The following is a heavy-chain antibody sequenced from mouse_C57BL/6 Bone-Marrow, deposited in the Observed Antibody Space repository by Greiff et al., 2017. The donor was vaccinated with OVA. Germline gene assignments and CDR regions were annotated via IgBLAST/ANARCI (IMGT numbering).Heavy chain of an antibody. CDR3: ARHAYGRGFAY. D-gene: IGHD1-1*01. J-gene: IGHJ3*01. CDR2: ISSGGSYN. CDR1: GFTFSSYG. Sequence: EVQLVESGGDLVKPGGSLKLSCAASGFTFSSYGMSWVRQTPDKRLEWVATISSGGSYNYYPDSVKGRFTISRDNAKNTLYLQISSRTYEDTAMFYYARHAYGRGFAYWGQGTLVTVSA. V-gene: IGHV5-6*01.